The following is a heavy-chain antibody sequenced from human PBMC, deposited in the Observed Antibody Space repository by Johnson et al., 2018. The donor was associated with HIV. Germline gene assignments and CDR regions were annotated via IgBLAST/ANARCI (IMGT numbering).Heavy chain of an antibody. CDR2: ISYDGSNK. D-gene: IGHD5-18*01. V-gene: IGHV3-30-3*01. CDR1: EFTFSTFSSYA. J-gene: IGHJ3*02. CDR3: AKERGYSYGRGAFDI. Sequence: VQLVESGGGVVQPGRSLRLSCAASEFTFSTFSSYAMHWVRQAPGNGLEWVAVISYDGSNKYYADSVKGRFTISRDNSKNTLYLQMNSLRAEDTAVYYCAKERGYSYGRGAFDIWGQGTMVTVSS.